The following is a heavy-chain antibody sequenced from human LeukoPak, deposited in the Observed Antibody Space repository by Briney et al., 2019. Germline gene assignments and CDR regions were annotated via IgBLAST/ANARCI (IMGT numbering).Heavy chain of an antibody. V-gene: IGHV3-48*03. CDR1: GFTFSSYE. D-gene: IGHD6-6*01. Sequence: GVLRLSCAASGFTFSSYEMNWVRQAPGKGLEWVSYISSSGSTIYYADSVKGRLTISRDNAKNSLYLQMNSLRAEGTAVYYCARDSRPNSSSSRKDFDYWGQGTLVTVSS. J-gene: IGHJ4*02. CDR3: ARDSRPNSSSSRKDFDY. CDR2: ISSSGSTI.